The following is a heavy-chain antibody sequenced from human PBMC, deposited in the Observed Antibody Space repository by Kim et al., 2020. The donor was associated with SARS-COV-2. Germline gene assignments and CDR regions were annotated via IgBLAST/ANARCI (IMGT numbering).Heavy chain of an antibody. J-gene: IGHJ4*02. V-gene: IGHV3-23*01. CDR1: GFSFGTHA. D-gene: IGHD6-19*01. CDR2: ISGVGGST. CDR3: ANDPSGWYFDS. Sequence: GGSLRLSCAASGFSFGTHAMNWVRQAPGKGLEWISYISGVGGSTYYADSVKGRFTISRDNSKKTLYLQMNSLRAEDTAVYYCANDPSGWYFDSWGQGTLVTVSS.